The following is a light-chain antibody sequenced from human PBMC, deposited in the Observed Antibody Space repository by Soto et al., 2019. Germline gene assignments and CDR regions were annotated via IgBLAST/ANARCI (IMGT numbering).Light chain of an antibody. CDR3: QQSGSSPYS. CDR2: DAS. V-gene: IGKV3-20*01. Sequence: EIVLTQSPATLSLSPGERATLSCRATQSVSSGYLAWYQQKPGQAPRLLMSDASSRATGIPDRFSGSGSGADFTLTISRLEPEDFVVYYCQQSGSSPYSFGQGTKLEI. CDR1: QSVSSGY. J-gene: IGKJ2*01.